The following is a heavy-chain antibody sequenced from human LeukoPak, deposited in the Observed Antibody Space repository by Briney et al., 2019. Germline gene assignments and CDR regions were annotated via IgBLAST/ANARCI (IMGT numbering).Heavy chain of an antibody. V-gene: IGHV4-38-2*02. CDR2: IYHSGST. Sequence: SETLSLTCSVSGYSISSGYYWGWIRQPPGKGLEWIGSIYHSGSTYYNPSLKSRVTISLDTSKNQFSLKVRSVTAADTAVYFCARGYSSVWLNYWGQGTLVTVSS. CDR3: ARGYSSVWLNY. D-gene: IGHD6-19*01. CDR1: GYSISSGYY. J-gene: IGHJ4*02.